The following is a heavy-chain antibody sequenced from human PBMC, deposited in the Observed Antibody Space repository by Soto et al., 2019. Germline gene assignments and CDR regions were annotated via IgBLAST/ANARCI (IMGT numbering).Heavy chain of an antibody. D-gene: IGHD3-22*01. CDR1: GYTFTSYG. J-gene: IGHJ4*02. V-gene: IGHV1-18*01. Sequence: QVQLVQSGAEVKKPGASVKVSCKASGYTFTSYGISWVRQAPGQGLEWMGWISAYNGNTNYAQKLQGRVTMTTDTSVSTAYMELRSLKSDDTAVYYCARRGYYYYDSSGYSYFDYWGQGTLVTVSS. CDR3: ARRGYYYYDSSGYSYFDY. CDR2: ISAYNGNT.